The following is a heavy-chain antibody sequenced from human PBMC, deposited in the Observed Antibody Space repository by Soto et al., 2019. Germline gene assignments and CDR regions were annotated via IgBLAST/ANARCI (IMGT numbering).Heavy chain of an antibody. J-gene: IGHJ5*02. CDR3: AGGHDDFWSGSVKNWFDP. V-gene: IGHV4-31*02. Sequence: SETLSLTCTVSGGSISSGGYYWSWIRQHPGKGLEWIGYIYYSGSTYYNPSLKSRVTISVDTSKNQFSLKLSSVTAADTAVYYCAGGHDDFWSGSVKNWFDPWGQGTLVTVSS. CDR2: IYYSGST. CDR1: GGSISSGGYY. D-gene: IGHD3-3*01.